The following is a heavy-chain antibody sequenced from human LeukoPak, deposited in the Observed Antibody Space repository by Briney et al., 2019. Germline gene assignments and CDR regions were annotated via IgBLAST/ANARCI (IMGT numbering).Heavy chain of an antibody. J-gene: IGHJ4*02. CDR1: GGSFSGYY. V-gene: IGHV4-34*01. Sequence: SETLSLTCAVYGGSFSGYYWSWIRQPPGKGLEWIGEINHSGSTNYNPSLKNRATISVDTSKNPFSLKLSSVTAADTAVYYCARGDSSGYVDYWGQGTLVTVSS. CDR2: INHSGST. CDR3: ARGDSSGYVDY. D-gene: IGHD3-22*01.